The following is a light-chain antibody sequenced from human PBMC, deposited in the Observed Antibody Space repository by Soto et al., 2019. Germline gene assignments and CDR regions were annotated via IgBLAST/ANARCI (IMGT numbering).Light chain of an antibody. V-gene: IGKV3-20*01. CDR1: QSVSNNY. CDR3: QQYGSSPPIT. Sequence: IVLTQSPGTLSLSPGERATLSCRASQSVSNNYLAWYQQKPGQAPRLLIYGASNRATGIPDRFSGSGSGTDFTLTISRLEPEDFAVYYCQQYGSSPPITFGQGTRLEI. J-gene: IGKJ5*01. CDR2: GAS.